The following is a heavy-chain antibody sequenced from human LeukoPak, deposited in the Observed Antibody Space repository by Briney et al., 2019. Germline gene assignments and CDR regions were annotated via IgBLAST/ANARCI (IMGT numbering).Heavy chain of an antibody. CDR3: ARDMYFYASGSSHPRFDY. CDR2: IYSSGST. CDR1: GGSFSGYY. V-gene: IGHV4-4*07. J-gene: IGHJ4*02. D-gene: IGHD3-10*01. Sequence: SETLSLTCAVYGGSFSGYYWSWIRQPAGKGLEWIGHIYSSGSTNYNPSLKSRVTMSVDTSKNQFSLKLSSVSAADTAVYYCARDMYFYASGSSHPRFDYWGQGTLVPVSS.